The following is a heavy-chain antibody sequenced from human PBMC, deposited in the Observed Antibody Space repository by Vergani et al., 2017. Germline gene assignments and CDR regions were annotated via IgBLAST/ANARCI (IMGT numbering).Heavy chain of an antibody. CDR1: GFTFGDYA. CDR3: TGAEGTIFGVVIDLFDY. D-gene: IGHD3-3*01. J-gene: IGHJ4*02. CDR2: IRSKAYGGTT. V-gene: IGHV3-49*05. Sequence: EVQLVESGGGLVKPGRSLRLSCTASGFTFGDYAMSWFRQAPGKGLEWVGFIRSKAYGGTTEYAASVKGRFTISRDDSKSIAYLQMNSLKTEDTAVYYCTGAEGTIFGVVIDLFDYWGQGTLVTVSS.